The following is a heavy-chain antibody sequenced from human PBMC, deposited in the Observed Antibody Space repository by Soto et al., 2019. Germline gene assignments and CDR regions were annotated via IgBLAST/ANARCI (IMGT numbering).Heavy chain of an antibody. CDR1: AGTFSSYA. J-gene: IGHJ3*02. D-gene: IGHD5-18*01. Sequence: QVQLVQSGAEVKKPGSSVKVSCKASAGTFSSYAISWVRQAPGQGLEWMGGIIPIFGTANYAQKFQGRVTITSDESTSTAYMELSSLRSEDTAVYYCAIHLDESRYSYGYLVPFDIWGQRTMVTVSS. CDR2: IIPIFGTA. CDR3: AIHLDESRYSYGYLVPFDI. V-gene: IGHV1-69*01.